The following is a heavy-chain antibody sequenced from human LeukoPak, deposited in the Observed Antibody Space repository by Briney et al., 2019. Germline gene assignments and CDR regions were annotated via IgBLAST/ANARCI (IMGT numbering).Heavy chain of an antibody. D-gene: IGHD6-13*01. V-gene: IGHV1-69*05. J-gene: IGHJ1*01. Sequence: SVKVSCKASGGTFSSYAISWVRQAPGQGLEWMGGIIPIFGTANYAQKFQGRVTMTRDTSTSTVYMELSSLRSEDTAVYYCARDTSSSWYEIQHWGQGTLVTVSS. CDR2: IIPIFGTA. CDR3: ARDTSSSWYEIQH. CDR1: GGTFSSYA.